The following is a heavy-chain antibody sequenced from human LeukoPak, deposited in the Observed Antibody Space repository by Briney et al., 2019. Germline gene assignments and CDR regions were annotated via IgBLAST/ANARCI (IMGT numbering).Heavy chain of an antibody. D-gene: IGHD6-6*01. CDR2: LSGSGGST. Sequence: PGGSLRLSCAASGFTFSSYAMTWVRQAPGKGLEWVSALSGSGGSTYYADSVKGRFTISRDNSKNTLYLQMNSLRAEDTAVYYCAKAAQYSLAYFYYFDYWGQGTLVTVSS. CDR3: AKAAQYSLAYFYYFDY. V-gene: IGHV3-23*01. J-gene: IGHJ4*02. CDR1: GFTFSSYA.